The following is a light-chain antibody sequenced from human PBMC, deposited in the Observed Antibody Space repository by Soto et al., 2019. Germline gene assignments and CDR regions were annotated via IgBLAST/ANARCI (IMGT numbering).Light chain of an antibody. CDR3: SSYTGSSTLV. V-gene: IGLV2-14*01. J-gene: IGLJ3*02. CDR1: SSDVGGYNY. Sequence: QSALTQPASVSGSPGQSITISCTGTSSDVGGYNYVSWYQQHPGKAPKLMIYEVSNRPSGVSNRFSGSKSGNTASLTISGLQADDEADYYCSSYTGSSTLVFGGGTNSPS. CDR2: EVS.